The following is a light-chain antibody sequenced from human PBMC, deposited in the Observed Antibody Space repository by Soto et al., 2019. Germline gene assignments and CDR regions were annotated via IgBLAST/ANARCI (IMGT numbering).Light chain of an antibody. CDR2: GAS. J-gene: IGKJ1*01. Sequence: IVMTQSLSTLSVSRGGRAALSCRASQSVSIDLPWYQQTPGQAPRLLIYGASTRATGIPVRFSGSASGQEFTLPISSLQSEDFTVYYCQQYNKWPLTFSQGTKWIS. V-gene: IGKV3-15*01. CDR3: QQYNKWPLT. CDR1: QSVSID.